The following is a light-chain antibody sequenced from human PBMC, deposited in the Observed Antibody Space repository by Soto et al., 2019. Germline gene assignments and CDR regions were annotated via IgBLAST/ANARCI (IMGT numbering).Light chain of an antibody. V-gene: IGLV2-14*01. Sequence: QSALTQPASVSGSPGQSITISCTGTSSDVGGYKFVSWYQQQPGKAPKLMIYEVSNRPSGVSNRFSGSKSGNTASLTISGLQAEDEADYYCSSYTTRSTRVFGGGTKLTVL. CDR1: SSDVGGYKF. J-gene: IGLJ3*02. CDR3: SSYTTRSTRV. CDR2: EVS.